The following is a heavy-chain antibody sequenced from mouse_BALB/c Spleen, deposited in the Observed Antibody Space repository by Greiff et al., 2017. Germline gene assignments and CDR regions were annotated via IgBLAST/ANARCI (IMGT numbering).Heavy chain of an antibody. V-gene: IGHV1S81*02. CDR1: GYTFTSYW. CDR3: ARRVGDRYGAMDY. D-gene: IGHD2-14*01. CDR2: INPSNGRT. J-gene: IGHJ4*01. Sequence: QVQLQQPGAELVKPGASVKLSCKASGYTFTSYWMHWVKQRPGQGLEWIGEINPSNGRTNYNEKFKSKATLTVDKSSSTAYMQLSSLTSEDSAVYYCARRVGDRYGAMDYWGQGTSVTVSS.